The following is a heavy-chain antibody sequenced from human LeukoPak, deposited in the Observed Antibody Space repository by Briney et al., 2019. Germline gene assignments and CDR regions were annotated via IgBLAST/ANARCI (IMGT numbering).Heavy chain of an antibody. CDR2: IYSAGST. J-gene: IGHJ4*02. Sequence: GGSLRLSCAASGFTVSSNYMSWVRQAPGRGLEWVSVIYSAGSTFSADSVKGRFTISRDNSKNMVHLQMNSLRAEDTAVYFCARDRAYSYGYAFYFENWGQGTLVTVSS. CDR1: GFTVSSNY. CDR3: ARDRAYSYGYAFYFEN. D-gene: IGHD5-18*01. V-gene: IGHV3-66*01.